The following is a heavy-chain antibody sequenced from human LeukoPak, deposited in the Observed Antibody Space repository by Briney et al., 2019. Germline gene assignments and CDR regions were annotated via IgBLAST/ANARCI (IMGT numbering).Heavy chain of an antibody. D-gene: IGHD2-2*01. CDR1: GFTLSSYG. CDR2: IWYDGSNK. J-gene: IGHJ4*02. CDR3: ARDFAYQQFDY. Sequence: GTSLRLSCAASGFTLSSYGMHWVRQAPGKGLEWVALIWYDGSNKYYTDSVKGRFTISRDNSKNTVYLHMNSLRVEDTAVYYCARDFAYQQFDYWGQGTLVTVSS. V-gene: IGHV3-33*01.